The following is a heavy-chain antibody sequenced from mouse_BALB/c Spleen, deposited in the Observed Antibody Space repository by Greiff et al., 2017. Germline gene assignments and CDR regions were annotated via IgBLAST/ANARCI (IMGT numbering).Heavy chain of an antibody. V-gene: IGHV3-1*02. CDR2: IHYSGST. CDR1: GYSITSGYS. J-gene: IGHJ2*01. CDR3: ARSTMITTAFDY. Sequence: VQLKESGPDLVKPSQSLSLTCTVTGYSITSGYSCHWIRQFPGNKLEWMGYIHYSGSTNYNPSLKSRISITRDTSKNQFFLQLNSVTTEDTATYYCARSTMITTAFDYWGQGTTLTVSS. D-gene: IGHD2-4*01.